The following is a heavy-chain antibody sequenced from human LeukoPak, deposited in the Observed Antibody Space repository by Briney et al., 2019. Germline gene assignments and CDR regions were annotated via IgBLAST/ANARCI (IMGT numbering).Heavy chain of an antibody. V-gene: IGHV3-53*01. CDR2: IYSGGST. D-gene: IGHD5-12*01. Sequence: GGSLRLSCAASGFTVSSNYMSWVRQAPGKGLEWVSVIYSGGSTYYADSVKGRFTISRDNSKNTLYLQMNSLRAEDTAVYYCAKDGYPSALDYWGQGTLVTVSS. CDR3: AKDGYPSALDY. CDR1: GFTVSSNY. J-gene: IGHJ4*02.